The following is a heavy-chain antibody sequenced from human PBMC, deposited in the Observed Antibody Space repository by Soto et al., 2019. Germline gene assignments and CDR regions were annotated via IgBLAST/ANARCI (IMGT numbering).Heavy chain of an antibody. CDR1: GFTFSNAW. Sequence: GGSLRLSCAASGFTFSNAWMNWVRQAPGKGLEWVGRIKSKTDGGTTDYAAPGKGSFTISRDDSKNTLYLQMNSLKTEDTAVYYCTTELLGEAYYYDSSGYRVYYYYGMDVWGQGTTVTVSS. D-gene: IGHD3-22*01. CDR2: IKSKTDGGTT. V-gene: IGHV3-15*07. J-gene: IGHJ6*02. CDR3: TTELLGEAYYYDSSGYRVYYYYGMDV.